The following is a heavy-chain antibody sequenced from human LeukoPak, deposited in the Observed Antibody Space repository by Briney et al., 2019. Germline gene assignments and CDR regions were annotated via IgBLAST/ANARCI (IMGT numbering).Heavy chain of an antibody. CDR2: INPNSGCT. CDR3: ARSNYYGSGSLDY. Sequence: AWLAVSCKASGYTLAGYYMHWVGQAPGQGRALMGWINPNSGCTNYAQNFQGRETMTRDTAISTAYMELSRLRSDDTAVYYCARSNYYGSGSLDYWGQGTLVTVSS. V-gene: IGHV1-2*02. CDR1: GYTLAGYY. D-gene: IGHD3-10*01. J-gene: IGHJ4*02.